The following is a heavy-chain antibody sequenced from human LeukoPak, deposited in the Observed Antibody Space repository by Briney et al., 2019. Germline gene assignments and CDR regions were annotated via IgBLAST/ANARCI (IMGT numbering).Heavy chain of an antibody. CDR3: ARVVRYYDYVWGSYRYYFDY. CDR1: GYTFTSYD. D-gene: IGHD3-16*02. CDR2: MNPNSGNT. V-gene: IGHV1-8*01. Sequence: ASVKVSCKASGYTFTSYDINWVRQTTGQGLEWMGWMNPNSGNTGYAQKFQGRVTMTRNTSISTAYMELSSLRSEDTAVYYCARVVRYYDYVWGSYRYYFDYWGQGTLVTVSS. J-gene: IGHJ4*02.